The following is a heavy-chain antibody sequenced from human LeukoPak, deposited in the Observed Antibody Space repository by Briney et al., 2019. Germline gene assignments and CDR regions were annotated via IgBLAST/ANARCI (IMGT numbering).Heavy chain of an antibody. J-gene: IGHJ6*02. Sequence: GESLKISCKGSGYSFIIYWIGGVRQMPGKGLGWMGIIYPGDSDTRYSPSYQAQITISADKSIRTAYLQWSSLKASDAAMYYCARAVTTGDPDYYYYGMDVWGQGTTVTVSS. V-gene: IGHV5-51*01. CDR2: IYPGDSDT. CDR1: GYSFIIYW. D-gene: IGHD4-17*01. CDR3: ARAVTTGDPDYYYYGMDV.